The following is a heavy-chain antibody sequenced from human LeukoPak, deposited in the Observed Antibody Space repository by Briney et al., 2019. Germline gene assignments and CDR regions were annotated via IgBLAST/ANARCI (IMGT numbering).Heavy chain of an antibody. CDR1: GYTFTSYY. D-gene: IGHD7-27*01. Sequence: ASVTVSCTASGYTFTSYYMHWVRQAPGQGLEWMGIINPSGGGTSYAQKFQGRVTMTRDTSTSTVYMELSSLRSEDTAVYYCARESTGDQSYYYGMDVWGQGTTVTVSS. CDR2: INPSGGGT. V-gene: IGHV1-46*01. CDR3: ARESTGDQSYYYGMDV. J-gene: IGHJ6*02.